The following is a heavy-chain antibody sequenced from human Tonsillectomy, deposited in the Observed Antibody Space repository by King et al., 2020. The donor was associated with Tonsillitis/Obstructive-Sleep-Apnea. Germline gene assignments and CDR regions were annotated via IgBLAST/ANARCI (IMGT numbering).Heavy chain of an antibody. J-gene: IGHJ4*02. Sequence: VQLVESGAEVKKPGASVKVSCKASGYTFTGYYMHWVRQAPGQGLEWMGWINPNSGGTNYAQMFQGRVTMTRDTSISTAYMELSRLRSDDTAVYYCARVAYYYDSSGPLDYWGQGSLVTVSS. CDR1: GYTFTGYY. V-gene: IGHV1-2*02. CDR2: INPNSGGT. CDR3: ARVAYYYDSSGPLDY. D-gene: IGHD3-22*01.